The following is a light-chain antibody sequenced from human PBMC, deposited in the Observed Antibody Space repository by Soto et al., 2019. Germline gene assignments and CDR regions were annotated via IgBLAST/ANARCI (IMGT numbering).Light chain of an antibody. CDR1: SSDVCGYDY. CDR2: DVS. Sequence: QSALTQPASVSGSPGQSITISCTGTSSDVCGYDYVSWYQHHPGKAPKLMIYDVSNRPSGVSNRFSGSKSGNTASLTISGLQAEDEADYYCSSYTSSSLYVFGTGTKVTVL. V-gene: IGLV2-14*03. CDR3: SSYTSSSLYV. J-gene: IGLJ1*01.